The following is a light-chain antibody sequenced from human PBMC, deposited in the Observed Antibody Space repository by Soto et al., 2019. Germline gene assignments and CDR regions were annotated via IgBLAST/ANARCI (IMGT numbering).Light chain of an antibody. CDR2: DAS. J-gene: IGKJ4*01. CDR3: QQYDNLPLT. Sequence: IQLTLSPSSLSTPVGGRVKITCPASQDISNYLNWYQQDPGKAPELLIYDASNLEPGVPSRFRGSGSGTDFTFTISSLQPEDIATYYCQQYDNLPLTFGGGPKV. V-gene: IGKV1-33*01. CDR1: QDISNY.